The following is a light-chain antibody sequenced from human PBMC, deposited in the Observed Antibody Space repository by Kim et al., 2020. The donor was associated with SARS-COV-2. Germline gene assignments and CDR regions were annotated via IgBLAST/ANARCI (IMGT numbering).Light chain of an antibody. Sequence: SVSPGERATLSCRASQRVSSNLAWYQQKPGQAPRLLIYSTSTRATGIPARFSGSGSGTEFTLTITSLQSEDFAVYYCQQYNNWTYTFGQGTKLEI. CDR3: QQYNNWTYT. V-gene: IGKV3-15*01. CDR2: STS. J-gene: IGKJ2*01. CDR1: QRVSSN.